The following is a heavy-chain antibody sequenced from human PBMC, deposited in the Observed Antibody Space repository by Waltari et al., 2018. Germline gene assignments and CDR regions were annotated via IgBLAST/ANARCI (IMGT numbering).Heavy chain of an antibody. D-gene: IGHD4-4*01. CDR2: IRYDGSNK. CDR3: AKDVGTTVTTGSLGY. CDR1: GFTFSSYG. Sequence: QVQLVESGGGVVQHGGSLRLSCAASGFTFSSYGMHWVRQAPGKGLEWVAFIRYDGSNKYYADSVKGRFTISRDNSKNTLYLQMNSLRAEDTAVYYCAKDVGTTVTTGSLGYWGQGTLVTVSS. J-gene: IGHJ4*02. V-gene: IGHV3-30*02.